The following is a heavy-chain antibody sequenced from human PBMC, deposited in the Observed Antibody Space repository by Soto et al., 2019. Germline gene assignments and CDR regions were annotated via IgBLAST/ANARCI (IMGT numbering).Heavy chain of an antibody. Sequence: SETLSLTCTVSGGSISSYYWSWIRQPPGKGLEWIGYIYYSGSTNYNPSLKSRVTISVDTSKNQFSLKLSSVTAADTAVYYCVGVVPAATPYYYYGMDVWGQGTTVPVSS. D-gene: IGHD2-2*01. J-gene: IGHJ6*02. V-gene: IGHV4-59*01. CDR1: GGSISSYY. CDR2: IYYSGST. CDR3: VGVVPAATPYYYYGMDV.